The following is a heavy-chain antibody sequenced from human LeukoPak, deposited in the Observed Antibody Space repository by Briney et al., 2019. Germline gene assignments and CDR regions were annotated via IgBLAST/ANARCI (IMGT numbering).Heavy chain of an antibody. V-gene: IGHV3-23*01. CDR3: ARALEAYDNLWGTYRSGAFNI. D-gene: IGHD3-16*02. Sequence: PGGSLRLPCAASGFTFSSYAMSWVRQAPGKGLEWVSAISGSGGSTYYADSVKGRFTISRDNSKNTLYLQVGSLRTDDMAVYYCARALEAYDNLWGTYRSGAFNIWGQGTMVTVSS. CDR2: ISGSGGST. J-gene: IGHJ3*02. CDR1: GFTFSSYA.